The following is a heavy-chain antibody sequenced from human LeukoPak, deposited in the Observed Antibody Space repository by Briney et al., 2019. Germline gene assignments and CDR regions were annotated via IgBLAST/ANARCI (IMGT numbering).Heavy chain of an antibody. CDR3: ARGFRGSTIFGVVSYYFDY. CDR2: INHSGST. Sequence: SETLSLTCAVYGGSFSGYYWSWIRQPPGKGLEWIGEINHSGSTNYNPSLKSRVTISVDTSKSQFSLKLSSVTAADTAVYYCARGFRGSTIFGVVSYYFDYWGQGTLVTVSS. CDR1: GGSFSGYY. D-gene: IGHD3-3*01. J-gene: IGHJ4*02. V-gene: IGHV4-34*01.